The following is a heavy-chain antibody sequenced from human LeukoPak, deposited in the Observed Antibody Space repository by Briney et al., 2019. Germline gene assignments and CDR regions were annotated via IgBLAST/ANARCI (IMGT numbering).Heavy chain of an antibody. Sequence: GASVKVSCKASGYTFTGYYMHWVRQAPGQGLEWMGWINPNSGGTNYAQKFQGRVTMTRDTSISTAYMELSRLRSDDTAVYYCARAGKYYYDSSGYYHFDYWGQGTPVTVSS. J-gene: IGHJ4*02. CDR3: ARAGKYYYDSSGYYHFDY. V-gene: IGHV1-2*02. D-gene: IGHD3-22*01. CDR2: INPNSGGT. CDR1: GYTFTGYY.